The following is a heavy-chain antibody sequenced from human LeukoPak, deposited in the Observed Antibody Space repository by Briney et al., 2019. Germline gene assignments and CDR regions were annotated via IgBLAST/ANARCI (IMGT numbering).Heavy chain of an antibody. CDR2: ISSSSSYI. J-gene: IGHJ4*02. V-gene: IGHV3-21*01. D-gene: IGHD6-6*01. CDR1: GFTFSSYS. Sequence: GGSLRLSCAASGFTFSSYSMNWVRQAPGKGLEWVSSISSSSSYIYYADSVKGRFTISRNNAKNSLYLQMNSLRAEDTAVYYCARDYRSSSALMGDYWGQGTLVTVSS. CDR3: ARDYRSSSALMGDY.